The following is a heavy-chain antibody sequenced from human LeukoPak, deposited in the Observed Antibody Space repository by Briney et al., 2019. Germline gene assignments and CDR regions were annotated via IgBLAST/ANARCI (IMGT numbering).Heavy chain of an antibody. J-gene: IGHJ4*02. D-gene: IGHD5-18*01. CDR3: ARDGSEYSYDPGDFDY. Sequence: GGSLRLSCAASGFTFSSYSMNWVRQAPGKGLEWVSSISSSSSYIYYADSVKGRFTISRDNAKNSLYLQMNSLRAEDTAVYYCARDGSEYSYDPGDFDYWGQGTLVTVSS. CDR2: ISSSSSYI. V-gene: IGHV3-21*01. CDR1: GFTFSSYS.